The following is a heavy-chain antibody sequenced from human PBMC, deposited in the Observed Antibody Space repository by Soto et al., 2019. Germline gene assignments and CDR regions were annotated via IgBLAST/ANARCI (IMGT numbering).Heavy chain of an antibody. Sequence: ASVKVSCKASGYTFTSYAMHWVRQAPGQRLEWMGWINAGNGNTKYSQKFQGRVTITRDTSASTAYMELSSLRSEDTAVYYCARDDYYGSGIKPTIAYWGQGTLVTVSS. D-gene: IGHD3-10*01. CDR2: INAGNGNT. CDR1: GYTFTSYA. V-gene: IGHV1-3*01. J-gene: IGHJ4*02. CDR3: ARDDYYGSGIKPTIAY.